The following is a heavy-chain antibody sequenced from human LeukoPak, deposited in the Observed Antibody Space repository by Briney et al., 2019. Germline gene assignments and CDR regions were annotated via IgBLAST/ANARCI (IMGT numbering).Heavy chain of an antibody. D-gene: IGHD5-12*01. Sequence: PSETLSLTCVVSGDSINSAPYSWSWIRQPPGKGLEWIGYFYYSGSTNYNPSLKNQVTISGDTSKNQFSLKLSSVTAADTAVYYCASHQWLRFFDPWGQGTLVTVSS. CDR1: GDSINSAPYS. V-gene: IGHV4-61*01. CDR2: FYYSGST. CDR3: ASHQWLRFFDP. J-gene: IGHJ5*02.